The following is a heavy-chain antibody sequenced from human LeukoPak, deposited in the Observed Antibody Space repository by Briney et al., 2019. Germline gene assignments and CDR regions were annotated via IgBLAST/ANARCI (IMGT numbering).Heavy chain of an antibody. CDR2: IYYSGRT. J-gene: IGHJ5*02. Sequence: SETLSLTCTVSGGSISSGGFYWSWIRQHPGKGLEWIGYIYYSGRTYYNPFLKSRLTISQDTSKNQFSLRLRSVTAADTAVYYCARAPSDAWFDPWGQGTLVTVSS. D-gene: IGHD2-8*01. CDR1: GGSISSGGFY. CDR3: ARAPSDAWFDP. V-gene: IGHV4-31*03.